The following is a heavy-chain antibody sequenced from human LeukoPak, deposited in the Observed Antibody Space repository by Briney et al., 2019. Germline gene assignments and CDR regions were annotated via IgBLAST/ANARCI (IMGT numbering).Heavy chain of an antibody. CDR3: ARRSTVTRDVDI. Sequence: GGSLRLSCAASGVTVSSNYMIWVRQAPGKGLEWVSVIYSGGDTYYADSVKGRFTISRDNSKNTVYLQVNSLRAEDTAVYYCARRSTVTRDVDIWGQGTMVTVSS. CDR1: GVTVSSNY. D-gene: IGHD4-17*01. J-gene: IGHJ3*02. V-gene: IGHV3-66*04. CDR2: IYSGGDT.